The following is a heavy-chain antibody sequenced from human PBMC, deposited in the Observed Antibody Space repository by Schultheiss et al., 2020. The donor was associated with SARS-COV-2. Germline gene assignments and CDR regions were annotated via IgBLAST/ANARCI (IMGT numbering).Heavy chain of an antibody. CDR1: GFTFSSYW. V-gene: IGHV3-23*01. J-gene: IGHJ4*02. D-gene: IGHD3-10*01. Sequence: GGSLRLSCAASGFTFSSYWMSWVRQAPGKGLEWVSAISGSGGSTYYADSVKGRFTISRDNSKNTLYLQMNSLRAEDTAVYYCARSPYGSGSYDYWGQGTLVTVSS. CDR2: ISGSGGST. CDR3: ARSPYGSGSYDY.